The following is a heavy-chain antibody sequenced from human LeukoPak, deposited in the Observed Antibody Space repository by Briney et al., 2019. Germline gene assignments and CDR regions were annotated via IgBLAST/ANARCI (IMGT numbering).Heavy chain of an antibody. D-gene: IGHD7-27*01. CDR2: INPSAGST. V-gene: IGHV1-46*01. CDR3: ARDLTGDPRYYFYYGMDV. J-gene: IGHJ6*02. Sequence: ASVKVFCKASGYTFINYYIHWVRQAPGQGLEWMGIINPSAGSTTYAQKFQGRVTMTRDTSTSTVDMELSSLGSEDTAVYYCARDLTGDPRYYFYYGMDVWGQGTTVTVSS. CDR1: GYTFINYY.